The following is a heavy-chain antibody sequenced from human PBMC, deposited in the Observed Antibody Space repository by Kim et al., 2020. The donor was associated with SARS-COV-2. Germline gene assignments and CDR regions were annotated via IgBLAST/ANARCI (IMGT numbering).Heavy chain of an antibody. Sequence: GGSLRLSCAASGFTFSSYAMHWVRQAPGKGLEWVAVISYDGSNKYYADSVKGRFTISRDNSKNTLYLQMNSLRAEDTAVYYCARALIPRLSYYYGMDVWGQGTTVTVSS. J-gene: IGHJ6*02. D-gene: IGHD3-16*01. CDR2: ISYDGSNK. CDR1: GFTFSSYA. V-gene: IGHV3-30-3*01. CDR3: ARALIPRLSYYYGMDV.